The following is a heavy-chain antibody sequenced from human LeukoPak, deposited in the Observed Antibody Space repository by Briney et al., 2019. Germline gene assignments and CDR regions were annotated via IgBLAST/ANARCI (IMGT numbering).Heavy chain of an antibody. Sequence: SETLSLTCTVSGGSISSYYWSWIRQPPGKGLEWIGYIYYSGSTSYNPSLRSRVTISVDRSKNQFSLKLYSVTAAYTAVYYCARAGTLQSNPSAFDIWGQGTMVTVSS. D-gene: IGHD5-24*01. CDR2: IYYSGST. J-gene: IGHJ3*02. CDR3: ARAGTLQSNPSAFDI. CDR1: GGSISSYY. V-gene: IGHV4-59*01.